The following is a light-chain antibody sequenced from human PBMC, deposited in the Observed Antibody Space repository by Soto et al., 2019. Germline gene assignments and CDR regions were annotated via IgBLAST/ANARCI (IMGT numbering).Light chain of an antibody. V-gene: IGKV2-28*01. CDR1: RSLLHSNGYNY. CDR2: LGS. CDR3: MQALQTPLT. J-gene: IGKJ4*01. Sequence: DIVMTQSPLSLPVTPGEPASISCRSSRSLLHSNGYNYLDWYLQKPGQSPQLLIYLGSNRASGVPDRFSGSGSATDFTLKISRVEAEDVGVYYCMQALQTPLTFGGGTKVDIK.